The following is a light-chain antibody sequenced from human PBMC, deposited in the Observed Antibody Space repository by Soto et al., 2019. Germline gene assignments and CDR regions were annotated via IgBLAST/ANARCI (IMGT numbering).Light chain of an antibody. V-gene: IGKV1-5*01. Sequence: DIQMTQSPSTLSGSLVDRVTITCRASQSISSWLAWYQQKPGKAPKLLIYDASSLESGVPSRFSGSGSGTEFTLTISSLQPDDFATYYCQQYNSYPGWTFGQGTKVDIK. CDR1: QSISSW. CDR3: QQYNSYPGWT. CDR2: DAS. J-gene: IGKJ1*01.